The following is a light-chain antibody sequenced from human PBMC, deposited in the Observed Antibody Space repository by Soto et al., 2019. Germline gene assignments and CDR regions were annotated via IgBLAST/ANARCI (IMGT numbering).Light chain of an antibody. V-gene: IGLV4-69*01. Sequence: QSVLTQSPSASASLGASVKLTCTLSSGHSNYAIAWHQQQSEKGLRYLMKLNSDGSHSKGDGIPDRFSGSSSGAERYLTISSLQSEDEADYYCQTWGSGIVVFGGGTKLTVL. CDR2: LNSDGSH. CDR1: SGHSNYA. CDR3: QTWGSGIVV. J-gene: IGLJ2*01.